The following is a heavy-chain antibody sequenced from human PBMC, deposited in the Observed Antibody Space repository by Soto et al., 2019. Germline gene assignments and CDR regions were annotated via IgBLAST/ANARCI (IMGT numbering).Heavy chain of an antibody. J-gene: IGHJ6*02. V-gene: IGHV1-18*01. CDR1: GYSFTRYG. Sequence: QVQLVQSGAEVKKPGASVKVSCKASGYSFTRYGISWVRQAPGQGLEWMGWISGYNANTNYPENLQGRVTMTTDTSTSTAYTEVRNLISDDTAVYYSARMGDVPYYYYGLDVWGQGTTVTVSS. CDR3: ARMGDVPYYYYGLDV. D-gene: IGHD3-16*01. CDR2: ISGYNANT.